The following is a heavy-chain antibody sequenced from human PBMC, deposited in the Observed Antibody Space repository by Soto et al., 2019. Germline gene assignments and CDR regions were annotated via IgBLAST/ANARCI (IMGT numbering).Heavy chain of an antibody. Sequence: ASVKVSCKASGYTFSSFGISWVRQAPGQGPEWVGWINPYNGHTDSAQSLRGRVTVSTDTSTSTAYMELRSLRSEDTAVYFCARDAQIGHGYSVYHTYWGQGTLVTVSS. CDR1: GYTFSSFG. V-gene: IGHV1-18*01. D-gene: IGHD5-12*01. CDR3: ARDAQIGHGYSVYHTY. J-gene: IGHJ4*02. CDR2: INPYNGHT.